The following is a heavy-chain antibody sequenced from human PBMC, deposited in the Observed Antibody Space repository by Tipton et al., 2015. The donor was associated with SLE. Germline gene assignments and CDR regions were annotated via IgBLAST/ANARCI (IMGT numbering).Heavy chain of an antibody. CDR3: GRDNHGSIDY. V-gene: IGHV3-74*01. J-gene: IGHJ4*02. CDR2: LNDAGNSD. Sequence: SLRLSCEVSGFSLSNYWMHWVRQAPGKGLVWLSRLNDAGNSDIYADSVKGRFTISRDTAKHTLYLQLNGLGAEDTAVYYCGRDNHGSIDYWGRGALGTVSS. D-gene: IGHD1-1*01. CDR1: GFSLSNYW.